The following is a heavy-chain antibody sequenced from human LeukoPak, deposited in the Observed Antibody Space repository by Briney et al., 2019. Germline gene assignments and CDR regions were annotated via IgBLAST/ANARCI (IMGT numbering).Heavy chain of an antibody. V-gene: IGHV1-2*02. CDR2: INPNSGGA. D-gene: IGHD3-22*01. J-gene: IGHJ4*02. CDR3: ARVAGLSITMISGDYYFDY. CDR1: GYTFTGYY. Sequence: ASVKVSCKASGYTFTGYYMHRVRQAPGQGLEWMGWINPNSGGANYAQKFQGRVTMTRDTSISTAYMELSRLRSDDTAVYYCARVAGLSITMISGDYYFDYWGQGTLVTVSS.